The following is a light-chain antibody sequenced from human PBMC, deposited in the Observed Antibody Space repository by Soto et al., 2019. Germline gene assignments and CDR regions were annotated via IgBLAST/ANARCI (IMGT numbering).Light chain of an antibody. V-gene: IGLV2-23*02. CDR1: SSDVGTYTL. CDR3: SSYAGPITFYV. Sequence: QYVLTQPASVSGSPGQSITISCTGTSSDVGTYTLVSWYQQHPGKAPKLVIYEVNKRPAGVSKRFSGSKSGDTASLTISGLQAEDEDDYYCSSYAGPITFYVFGNGTKLTVL. J-gene: IGLJ1*01. CDR2: EVN.